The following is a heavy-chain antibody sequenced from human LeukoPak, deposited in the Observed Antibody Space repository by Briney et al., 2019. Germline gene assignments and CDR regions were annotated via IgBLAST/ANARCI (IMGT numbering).Heavy chain of an antibody. V-gene: IGHV3-7*01. CDR2: IKEDGSEK. Sequence: QPGGSLRLSCAASGFTFSSHWMSWVRQAPRKGLEWLANIKEDGSEKYYVDSVKGRFTISRDNAKNSLFLQMNSLRAEDTAVYYCARLREIPVFGVVTKSTSYFDYWGQGTLVTVSS. CDR3: ARLREIPVFGVVTKSTSYFDY. D-gene: IGHD3-3*01. J-gene: IGHJ4*02. CDR1: GFTFSSHW.